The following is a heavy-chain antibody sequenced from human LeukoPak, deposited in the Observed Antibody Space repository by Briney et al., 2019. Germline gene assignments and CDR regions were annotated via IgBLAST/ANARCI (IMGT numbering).Heavy chain of an antibody. CDR2: ISGDGKTI. CDR3: ARGPECGGDCYPYYFDY. V-gene: IGHV3-74*01. D-gene: IGHD2-21*02. J-gene: IGHJ4*02. Sequence: GGSLRLSCAAAGFTVSNYWMGWVRQAPEKGLVWISRISGDGKTISYADSVKGRFTISRDNSKNTLYLQMNSLRAEDTAVYYCARGPECGGDCYPYYFDYWGQGTLVTVSS. CDR1: GFTVSNYW.